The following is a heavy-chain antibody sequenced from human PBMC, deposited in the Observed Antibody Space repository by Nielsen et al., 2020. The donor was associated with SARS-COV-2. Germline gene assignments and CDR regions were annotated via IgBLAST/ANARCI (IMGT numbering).Heavy chain of an antibody. J-gene: IGHJ4*02. CDR2: IDWDDDK. CDR3: ARISLGVVAATGYYFDY. D-gene: IGHD2-15*01. Sequence: SGPTPVKPTQTLTLTCTFSGFSLSTSGMCVSWIRQPPGKALEWLALIDWDDDKYYSTSLKTRLTISKDTSKNQVVLTMTNMDPVDTATYYCARISLGVVAATGYYFDYWGQGTLVTVSS. CDR1: GFSLSTSGMC. V-gene: IGHV2-70*01.